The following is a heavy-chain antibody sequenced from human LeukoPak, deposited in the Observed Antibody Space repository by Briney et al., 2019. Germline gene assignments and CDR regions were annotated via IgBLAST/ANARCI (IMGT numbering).Heavy chain of an antibody. D-gene: IGHD1-26*01. V-gene: IGHV4-34*01. Sequence: HSETLSLTCAVYGGSFSGYYWNWVRQPPGKGLEWIGEINHSGSTNYIPSLKSRVTISLDTSKNQFSLKLSSVTAADTAVYYCARGSKMLGYNWFDPWGQGTLVTVSS. CDR2: INHSGST. J-gene: IGHJ5*02. CDR1: GGSFSGYY. CDR3: ARGSKMLGYNWFDP.